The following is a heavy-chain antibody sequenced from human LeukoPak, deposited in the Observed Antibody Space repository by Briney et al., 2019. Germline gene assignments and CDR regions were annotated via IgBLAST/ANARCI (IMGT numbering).Heavy chain of an antibody. V-gene: IGHV4-34*01. CDR3: ARGRPGIVGASEGPYYFDY. D-gene: IGHD1-26*01. CDR2: INHSGST. CDR1: GGSFSGYY. Sequence: PSETLSLTCAVYGGSFSGYYWSWIRQPPGKGLEWIGEINHSGSTNYNPSLKSRVTISVDTSKSQFSLKLSSVTAADTAVYYCARGRPGIVGASEGPYYFDYWGQGTLVTVSS. J-gene: IGHJ4*02.